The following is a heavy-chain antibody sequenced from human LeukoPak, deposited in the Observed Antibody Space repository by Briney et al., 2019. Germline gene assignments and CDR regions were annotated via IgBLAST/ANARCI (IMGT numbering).Heavy chain of an antibody. CDR2: IYYSGST. V-gene: IGHV4-59*12. Sequence: SETLSLTCTVSGGSISSYYWSWIRQPPGKGLEWIGYIYYSGSTNYNPSLKSRVTISVDTSKNQFSLKLSSVTAADTAVYYCARIDYYDSSEHYWGQGTLVTVSS. D-gene: IGHD3-22*01. CDR1: GGSISSYY. CDR3: ARIDYYDSSEHY. J-gene: IGHJ4*02.